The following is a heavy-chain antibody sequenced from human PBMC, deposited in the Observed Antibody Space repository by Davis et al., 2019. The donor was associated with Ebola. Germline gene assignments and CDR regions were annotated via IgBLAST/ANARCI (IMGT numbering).Heavy chain of an antibody. CDR1: GFTFSLTD. V-gene: IGHV3-23*01. D-gene: IGHD6-6*01. CDR2: INGAAWST. CDR3: AQGSSPDN. Sequence: GESLKISCAASGFTFSLTDMNWFRQAPGRGPEWVANINGAAWSTSYADSVMGRFTVSRDNSKNTVFLQMNSLRVEDTAHYYCAQGSSPDNWGPGTLVTVSS. J-gene: IGHJ4*02.